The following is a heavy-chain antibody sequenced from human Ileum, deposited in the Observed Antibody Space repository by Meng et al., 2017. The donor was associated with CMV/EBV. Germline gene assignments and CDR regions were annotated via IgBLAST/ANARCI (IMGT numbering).Heavy chain of an antibody. CDR2: VDPKSVDT. J-gene: IGHJ4*02. CDR3: VRLVWSLRSIDY. Sequence: ASVKVSCKPSGYTFTGYYMHWVRQAPGQGPEWMGCVDPKSVDTNYAQKFQGRVTMTTDTSISTAYMELSSLRSDDTAIYYCVRLVWSLRSIDYWGQGTLVTVSS. D-gene: IGHD1-26*01. V-gene: IGHV1-2*02. CDR1: GYTFTGYY.